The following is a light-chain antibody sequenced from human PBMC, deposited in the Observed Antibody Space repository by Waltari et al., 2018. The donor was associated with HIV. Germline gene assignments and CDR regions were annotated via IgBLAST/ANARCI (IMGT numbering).Light chain of an antibody. V-gene: IGLV2-18*01. CDR2: EVN. Sequence: QSDLTQPPSVSGSPGQSVSISCTGSSSDVGSYNRVSWYQQPPGKAPKLIIYEVNNRPSVVPDRFSGSQSGNTASLTISGLQAEDEADYYCSLYTGTTNVLFGGGTKLTVL. J-gene: IGLJ2*01. CDR3: SLYTGTTNVL. CDR1: SSDVGSYNR.